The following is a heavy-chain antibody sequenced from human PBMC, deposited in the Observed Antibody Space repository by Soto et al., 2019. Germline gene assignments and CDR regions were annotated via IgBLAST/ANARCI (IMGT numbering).Heavy chain of an antibody. Sequence: GGSLRLSCAASGFTFSSYGMHWVRQAPGKGLEWVAVIWYDGSNKYYADSVKGRFTISRDNSKNTLYLQMNSLRAEDTAVYYCAREYYDFWSGFSPIYYGMDVWGQGTTVTVSS. CDR1: GFTFSSYG. J-gene: IGHJ6*02. CDR2: IWYDGSNK. D-gene: IGHD3-3*01. CDR3: AREYYDFWSGFSPIYYGMDV. V-gene: IGHV3-33*01.